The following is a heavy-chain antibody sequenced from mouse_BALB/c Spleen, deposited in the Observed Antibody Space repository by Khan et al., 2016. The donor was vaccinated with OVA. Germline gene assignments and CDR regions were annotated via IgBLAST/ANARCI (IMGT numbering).Heavy chain of an antibody. CDR3: ARGSRYDSYFDY. J-gene: IGHJ2*01. Sequence: QVQLKQSGAELVRPGTSVRMSCKAAGFTFTNYWIGWIRQRPGHGLEWIGDFFPGGDYTDDNEKFKGRATLTADAFSSTAYLQLSSLTSEDSAIYYGARGSRYDSYFDYWGPGTTLTVSS. CDR2: FFPGGDYT. CDR1: GFTFTNYW. D-gene: IGHD2-14*01. V-gene: IGHV1-63*02.